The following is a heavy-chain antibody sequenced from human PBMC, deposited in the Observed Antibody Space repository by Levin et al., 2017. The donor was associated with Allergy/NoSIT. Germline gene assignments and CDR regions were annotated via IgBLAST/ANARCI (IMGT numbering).Heavy chain of an antibody. J-gene: IGHJ4*02. CDR2: IRSKANSYAT. V-gene: IGHV3-73*01. Sequence: GSLRLSCAASGFTFSGSAIHWVRQASGKGLEWVGRIRSKANSYATEYAASVKGRFTISRDDSKNTAYLQMNSLKTEDTAVYYCTRVVRGVISGLWGQGTLVTVSS. D-gene: IGHD3-10*01. CDR1: GFTFSGSA. CDR3: TRVVRGVISGL.